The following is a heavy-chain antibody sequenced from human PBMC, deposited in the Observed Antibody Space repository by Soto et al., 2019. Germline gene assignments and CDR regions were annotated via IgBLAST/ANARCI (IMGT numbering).Heavy chain of an antibody. CDR3: ARCMGYDDSGRFDPTFDR. CDR2: IFPTGTT. V-gene: IGHV4-4*09. D-gene: IGHD3-22*01. Sequence: QVQLQESGPGLVRPSETLSLTCSVSGDSMNSEYWTWIRQTPGKGLEWIGYIFPTGTTNYNPSLKSRVIISVDRSKNQFSLYLFSVTAADTAIYYCARCMGYDDSGRFDPTFDRWGQGTRVTVSS. CDR1: GDSMNSEY. J-gene: IGHJ4*02.